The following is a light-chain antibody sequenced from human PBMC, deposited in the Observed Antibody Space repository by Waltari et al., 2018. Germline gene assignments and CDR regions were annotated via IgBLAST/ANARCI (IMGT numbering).Light chain of an antibody. V-gene: IGKV1-39*01. CDR3: QQSSTTALT. CDR2: AAA. J-gene: IGKJ4*01. Sequence: DIQMTQSPSSLSASVGDRVNITCRASQSINNYLNWYQQKPGEVPKLLIFAAATLQSGIPSRFSDSGSGTLFTLTFSSLQPYDFAIYYCQQSSTTALTFGGGTNVDMK. CDR1: QSINNY.